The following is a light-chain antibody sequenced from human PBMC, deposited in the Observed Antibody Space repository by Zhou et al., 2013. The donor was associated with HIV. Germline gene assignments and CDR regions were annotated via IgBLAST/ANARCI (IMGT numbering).Light chain of an antibody. Sequence: DTQMTQSPSSMSASVGDRVTITCRASQDVSNCLAWFHQKPGKVPQRLIYGTSSLQSGVPSRFSGSGSGTEFTLTISSLQPEDFATYYCQQANSFPPTFGPGTKVDIK. CDR3: QQANSFPPT. CDR1: QDVSNC. CDR2: GTS. V-gene: IGKV1-12*01. J-gene: IGKJ3*01.